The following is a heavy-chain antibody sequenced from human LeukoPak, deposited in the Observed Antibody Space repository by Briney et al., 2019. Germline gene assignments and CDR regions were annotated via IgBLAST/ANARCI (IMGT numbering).Heavy chain of an antibody. J-gene: IGHJ6*02. Sequence: ASVKVSCKASGYTFTGYYMHWVRQAPGQGLEWMGWIYPNSGGTNYAQKFQGRVTMTRDTSISTAYMELSRLRSDDTAVYYCASGRLAWLSHYYYYGMDVWGQGTTVTVSS. D-gene: IGHD3-3*01. CDR3: ASGRLAWLSHYYYYGMDV. CDR2: IYPNSGGT. CDR1: GYTFTGYY. V-gene: IGHV1-2*02.